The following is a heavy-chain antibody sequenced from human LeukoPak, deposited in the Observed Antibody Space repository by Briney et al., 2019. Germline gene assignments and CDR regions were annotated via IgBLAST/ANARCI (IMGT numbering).Heavy chain of an antibody. J-gene: IGHJ4*02. CDR1: GGSISSYY. Sequence: ASETLSLTCTVSGGSISSYYWSWTRQPAGKGLEWFGRIHTSGSTNYNPSLKSRVTMSVDTSKNQFSLKLSSVTAADTAVYYCARDRYYYDSSGGRGLDYWGQGTLVTVSS. V-gene: IGHV4-4*07. CDR2: IHTSGST. CDR3: ARDRYYYDSSGGRGLDY. D-gene: IGHD3-22*01.